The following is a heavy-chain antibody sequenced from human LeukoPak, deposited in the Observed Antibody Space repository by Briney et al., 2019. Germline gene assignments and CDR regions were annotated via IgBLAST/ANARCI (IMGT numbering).Heavy chain of an antibody. Sequence: GGSLRLSCAASGFTFSSYAMSWVRQAPGKGLEWVSVIYSAGDTFSADSVKGRFTISRDNSKNTLYLQMNSLRAEDTAVYYCLWFGEEAFDIWGQGTMVTVSS. J-gene: IGHJ3*02. V-gene: IGHV3-53*01. CDR3: LWFGEEAFDI. D-gene: IGHD3-10*01. CDR2: IYSAGDT. CDR1: GFTFSSYA.